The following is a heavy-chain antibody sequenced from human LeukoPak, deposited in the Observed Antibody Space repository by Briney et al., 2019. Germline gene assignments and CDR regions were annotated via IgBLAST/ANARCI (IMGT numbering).Heavy chain of an antibody. V-gene: IGHV4-34*01. Sequence: SETLSLTCAGHGGYFSNYYGSWIRQPPGKGLEWLAEINDSGRANYNPSLMSRVTVSVDTSKNQFSLRLTCVTATDTAVYYCARRWNFGRNYYIDVWGKGATVSVSS. CDR1: GGYFSNYY. J-gene: IGHJ6*03. CDR2: INDSGRA. D-gene: IGHD1-7*01. CDR3: ARRWNFGRNYYIDV.